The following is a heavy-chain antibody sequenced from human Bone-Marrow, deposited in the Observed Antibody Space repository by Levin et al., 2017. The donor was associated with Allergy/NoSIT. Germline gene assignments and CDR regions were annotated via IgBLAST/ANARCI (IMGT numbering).Heavy chain of an antibody. CDR1: GASISSFY. V-gene: IGHV4-59*08. J-gene: IGHJ5*01. Sequence: KPSETLSLTCTVSGASISSFYWSWIRQPPGKGLEWIGYIYYSGSTNYSPSLKSRVSMSADMSRNQVYLTMSSVTAADTAVYYCARQAVPAAMNGFDSWGQGTLVTVS. CDR2: IYYSGST. CDR3: ARQAVPAAMNGFDS. D-gene: IGHD2-2*01.